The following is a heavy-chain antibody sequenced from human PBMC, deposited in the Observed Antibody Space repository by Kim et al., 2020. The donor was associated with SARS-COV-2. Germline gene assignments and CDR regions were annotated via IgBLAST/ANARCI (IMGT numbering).Heavy chain of an antibody. Sequence: ASVKISCKASGYTFTYYYIHWVRQAPGQGFEWVGMINPTDGCTKYPQNLQGRVTVTSDTSTSTVYMELSNLRPEDTAVYYCARDEITAAGEADFDYWGQG. J-gene: IGHJ4*02. D-gene: IGHD6-25*01. CDR1: GYTFTYYY. CDR2: INPTDGCT. CDR3: ARDEITAAGEADFDY. V-gene: IGHV1-46*01.